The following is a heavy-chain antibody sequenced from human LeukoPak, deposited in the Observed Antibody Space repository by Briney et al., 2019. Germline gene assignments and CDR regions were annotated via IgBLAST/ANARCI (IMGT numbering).Heavy chain of an antibody. CDR1: GGSISSGGYY. J-gene: IGHJ4*02. Sequence: PSETLSLTCTVSGGSISSGGYYWSWIRQHPGKGLEWIGYIYYSGSTYYNPSLKSRVTISVDTSKNQFSLKLSSVTAADTAVYYCARETGGYSGYDPYYFDYWGQGTLVTVSS. V-gene: IGHV4-31*03. CDR2: IYYSGST. D-gene: IGHD5-12*01. CDR3: ARETGGYSGYDPYYFDY.